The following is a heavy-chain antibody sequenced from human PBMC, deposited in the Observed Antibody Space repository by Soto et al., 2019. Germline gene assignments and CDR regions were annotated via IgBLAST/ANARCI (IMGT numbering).Heavy chain of an antibody. CDR1: GGTFSSYA. D-gene: IGHD6-13*01. J-gene: IGHJ6*02. V-gene: IGHV1-69*01. CDR2: IIPILGTA. Sequence: QVQLVQSGAEVKKPGSSVKVSCKASGGTFSSYAISWVRQAPGQGLDWMGGIIPILGTANNAQKFQGRVTITADESKSTACMEQSSLRGEDTAVYYCASITLYGSKYNYYYGMDVWGQGTTVTVSS. CDR3: ASITLYGSKYNYYYGMDV.